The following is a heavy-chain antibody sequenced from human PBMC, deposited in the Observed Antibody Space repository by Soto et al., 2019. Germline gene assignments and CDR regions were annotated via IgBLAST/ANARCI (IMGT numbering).Heavy chain of an antibody. D-gene: IGHD2-15*01. CDR2: ISYDGSNK. Sequence: QVQLVESGGGVVQPGRSLRLSCAASGFTFSSYGMHWVRQAPGKGLEWVAVISYDGSNKYYADSVKGRFTISRDNSKNTLYLQMNSLRAEDTAVYYCERRGGGYPFDYWGQGTLVTVSS. CDR3: ERRGGGYPFDY. CDR1: GFTFSSYG. V-gene: IGHV3-30*03. J-gene: IGHJ4*02.